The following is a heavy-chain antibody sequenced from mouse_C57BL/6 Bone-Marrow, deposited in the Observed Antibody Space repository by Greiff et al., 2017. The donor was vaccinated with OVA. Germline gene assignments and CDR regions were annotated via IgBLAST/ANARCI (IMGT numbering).Heavy chain of an antibody. CDR1: GYTFTDYN. Sequence: EVQRVESGPELVKPGASVKIPCKASGYTFTDYNMDWVKQSHGKSLEWIGDINPNNGGTIYNQKFKGKATLTVDKSSSTAYMELRSLTSEDTAVYYCATTMVTTSWYFDGWGTGTTVTVSS. CDR2: INPNNGGT. J-gene: IGHJ1*03. D-gene: IGHD2-2*01. CDR3: ATTMVTTSWYFDG. V-gene: IGHV1-18*01.